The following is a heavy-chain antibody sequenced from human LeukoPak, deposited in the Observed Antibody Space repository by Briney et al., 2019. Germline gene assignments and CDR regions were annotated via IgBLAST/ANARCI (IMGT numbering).Heavy chain of an antibody. D-gene: IGHD2-2*01. V-gene: IGHV3-23*01. CDR3: VRAAPRDCSPASCSLFDT. CDR1: GFTFNNYA. Sequence: GGSLRLSCAASGFTFNNYAMSWVRRAPRKGLEWVSTIMIGGDGKHYADSVKGRFTISRDRSESTLYLQMNGLRADDTAVYYCVRAAPRDCSPASCSLFDTWGQGTLVTVSS. CDR2: IMIGGDGK. J-gene: IGHJ4*02.